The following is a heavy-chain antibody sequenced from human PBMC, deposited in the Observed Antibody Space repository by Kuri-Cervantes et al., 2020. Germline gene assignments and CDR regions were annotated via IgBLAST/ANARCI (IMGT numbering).Heavy chain of an antibody. V-gene: IGHV3-21*01. CDR1: GFTFSSYS. D-gene: IGHD1-7*01. J-gene: IGHJ4*02. CDR3: ARVGTGTSWSYFDY. CDR2: ISSSSSYI. Sequence: GESLKISCAASGFTFSSYSMNWVRQAPGKGLEWVSSISSSSSYIYYADSVKGRFTISRDNSKNTLYLQMNSLRAEDTAVYYCARVGTGTSWSYFDYWGQGTLVTSPQ.